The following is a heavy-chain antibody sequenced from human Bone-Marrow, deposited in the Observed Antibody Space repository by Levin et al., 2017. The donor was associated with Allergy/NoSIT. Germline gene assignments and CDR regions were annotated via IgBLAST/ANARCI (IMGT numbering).Heavy chain of an antibody. CDR2: IYYSGST. D-gene: IGHD2-2*01. J-gene: IGHJ4*02. CDR3: ARVVGRDPYFDY. V-gene: IGHV4-59*01. CDR1: GGSISSYY. Sequence: ESLKISCTVSGGSISSYYWSWIRQPPGKGLEWIGYIYYSGSTNYNPSLKSRVTISVDTSKNQFSLKLSSVTAADTAVYYCARVVGRDPYFDYWGQGTLVTVSS.